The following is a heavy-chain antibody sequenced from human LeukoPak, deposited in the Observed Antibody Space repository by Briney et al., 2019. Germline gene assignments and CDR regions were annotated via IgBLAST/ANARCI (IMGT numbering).Heavy chain of an antibody. J-gene: IGHJ4*02. CDR3: ARHTWSGYYFFDY. CDR1: GGSISSYY. Sequence: SETLSLTCTVSGGSISSYYWGWIRQPPGKGLEWIGYIYSSGSTNYNPSLKSRVTMSVDTSKNQFSLKLSSVTAADTAVYYCARHTWSGYYFFDYWGQGTLVTVSS. V-gene: IGHV4-59*08. D-gene: IGHD3-3*01. CDR2: IYSSGST.